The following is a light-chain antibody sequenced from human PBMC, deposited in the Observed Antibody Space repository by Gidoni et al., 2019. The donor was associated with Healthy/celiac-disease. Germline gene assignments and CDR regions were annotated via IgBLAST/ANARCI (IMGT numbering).Light chain of an antibody. J-gene: IGKJ1*01. CDR3: QQYYSYPWT. CDR2: AAS. CDR1: QGISSY. Sequence: IRMTQSPSSLSASTGDRVTITCRASQGISSYLDWYQQKPGKAPKLLIYAASTLQSGVPSRFSGSGSGTDFTLTISCLQSEDFATYYCQQYYSYPWTFXQXTKVEIK. V-gene: IGKV1-8*01.